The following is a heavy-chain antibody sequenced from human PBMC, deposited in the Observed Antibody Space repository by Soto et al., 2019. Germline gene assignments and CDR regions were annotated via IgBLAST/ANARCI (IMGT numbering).Heavy chain of an antibody. D-gene: IGHD4-4*01. CDR1: GFTFSSYA. CDR2: ISYDGSNK. V-gene: IGHV3-30-3*01. Sequence: GGSLRLSCAASGFTFSSYAMHWVRQAPGKGLEWVAVISYDGSNKYYADSVKGRFTISRDNSKNTLYLQMNSLRAEDTAVYYCARVNVFLWYSNYGYFDYWGQGTLVTVSS. J-gene: IGHJ4*02. CDR3: ARVNVFLWYSNYGYFDY.